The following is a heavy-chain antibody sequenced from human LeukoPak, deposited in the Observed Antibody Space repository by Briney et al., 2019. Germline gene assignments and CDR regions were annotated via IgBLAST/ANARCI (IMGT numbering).Heavy chain of an antibody. J-gene: IGHJ4*02. V-gene: IGHV4-59*01. CDR1: GGSISSDY. CDR2: IYYIGST. CDR3: VRVVGATGSSDY. Sequence: SETLSLTCTVSGGSISSDYCSWIRQPPGKGLEWIGYIYYIGSTNYNPSLKSRITISVDTSKSHFSLKLSSVTAADTAVYYCVRVVGATGSSDYWGQGTLVTVSS. D-gene: IGHD1-26*01.